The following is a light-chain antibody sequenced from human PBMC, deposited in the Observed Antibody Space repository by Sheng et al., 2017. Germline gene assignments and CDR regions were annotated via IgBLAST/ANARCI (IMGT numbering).Light chain of an antibody. J-gene: IGLJ2*01. Sequence: QSALPQPASVSGSPGQSITISCTGSSSDIGIYNLVSWYQHHPGKAPKVIIYEDTKRPSGVSSRFSGSKSGNTASLTISGLQAEDEADYYCCSYAGSSTWIFGGGTKLTV. CDR3: CSYAGSSTWI. CDR1: SSDIGIYNL. CDR2: EDT. V-gene: IGLV2-23*01.